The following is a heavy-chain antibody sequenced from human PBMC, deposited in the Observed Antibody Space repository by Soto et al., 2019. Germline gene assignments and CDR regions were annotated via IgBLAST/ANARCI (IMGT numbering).Heavy chain of an antibody. CDR1: GGSIISGDYY. D-gene: IGHD3-22*01. V-gene: IGHV4-30-4*01. CDR2: IYYSGRT. CDR3: ARGSYYYDRSGYYHY. Sequence: QVQLQESGPGLVKPSQTLSLTCTVSGGSIISGDYYWSWIRQPAGTGLEWIGYIYYSGRTYYNPSLKSRVNRSVDTSKNHVSRKLSSVTAADRAVYYCARGSYYYDRSGYYHYWGQGTLVTVSS. J-gene: IGHJ4*02.